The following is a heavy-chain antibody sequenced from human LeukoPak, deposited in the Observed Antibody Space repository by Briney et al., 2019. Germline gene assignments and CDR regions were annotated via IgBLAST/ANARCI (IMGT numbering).Heavy chain of an antibody. CDR2: IYYSGST. D-gene: IGHD6-13*01. Sequence: SETLSLTCTVSGGSISSSSYYWGWIRQPPGKGLEWIGSIYYSGSTYYNPSLKSRVTISVDTSKNQFSLKLSSVTAADTAVYYCASQYSSSWYLYWGQGTLVTVSS. V-gene: IGHV4-39*01. J-gene: IGHJ4*02. CDR1: GGSISSSSYY. CDR3: ASQYSSSWYLY.